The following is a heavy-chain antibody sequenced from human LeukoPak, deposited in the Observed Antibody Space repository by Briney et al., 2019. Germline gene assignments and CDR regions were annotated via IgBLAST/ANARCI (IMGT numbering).Heavy chain of an antibody. V-gene: IGHV3-23*01. Sequence: GGSLRLSCAASGFTFNSYAMSWVRQAPWERLQWVSGIRDSGGNTYYADSVRGRFTISRDNSKNTLHLQMNSLRAEDTAVYYCARHRSSWLIDYWGQGTLVTVSS. J-gene: IGHJ4*02. CDR3: ARHRSSWLIDY. D-gene: IGHD6-6*01. CDR1: GFTFNSYA. CDR2: IRDSGGNT.